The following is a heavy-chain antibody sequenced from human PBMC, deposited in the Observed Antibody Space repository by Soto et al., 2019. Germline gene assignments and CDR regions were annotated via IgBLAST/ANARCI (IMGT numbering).Heavy chain of an antibody. CDR2: IIPMLGAS. V-gene: IGHV1-69*08. CDR3: ARRRGSSYTKFED. J-gene: IGHJ4*02. D-gene: IGHD3-10*01. Sequence: QVQLEQSGAEVRKPGSSVKVSCKASGDTFTGYTVTWVRQAPGQGLEWVGRIIPMLGASNYALKFQGRVSIMAGTATDSVCMDVQRLTSEDTAVYYCARRRGSSYTKFEDWGQGTRVTVSS. CDR1: GDTFTGYT.